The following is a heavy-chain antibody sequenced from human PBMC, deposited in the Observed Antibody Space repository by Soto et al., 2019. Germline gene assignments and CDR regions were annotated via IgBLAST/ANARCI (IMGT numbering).Heavy chain of an antibody. CDR2: IYPGDSDT. D-gene: IGHD3-9*01. Sequence: GESLKISCKGSGYSFTSYWIGWVRQMPGKGLEWMGKIYPGDSDTRYSPSFQGQVTISADKSISTAYLQWSSLKASDTAMYYCARHYDILTGYYNVRRYYYYGMDVWGQGTTVTVSS. CDR3: ARHYDILTGYYNVRRYYYYGMDV. V-gene: IGHV5-51*01. CDR1: GYSFTSYW. J-gene: IGHJ6*02.